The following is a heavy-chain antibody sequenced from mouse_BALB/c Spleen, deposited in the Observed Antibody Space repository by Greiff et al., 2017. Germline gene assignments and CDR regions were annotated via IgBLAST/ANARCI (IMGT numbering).Heavy chain of an antibody. Sequence: EVQLMESGGGLVQPGGSLKLSCAASGFTFSSYGMHWVRQTPEKRLEWVAYISSSSSYTYYTDKVKGRFTISRDNTKNTLYLQMSSLRSEDTAMYYCARWQGNDGCYFDYWGQGTTLTVSS. D-gene: IGHD2-2*01. CDR3: ARWQGNDGCYFDY. CDR1: GFTFSSYG. J-gene: IGHJ2*01. CDR2: ISSSSSYT. V-gene: IGHV5-17*02.